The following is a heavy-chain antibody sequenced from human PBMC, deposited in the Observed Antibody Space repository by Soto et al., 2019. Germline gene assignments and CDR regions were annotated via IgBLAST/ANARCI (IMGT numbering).Heavy chain of an antibody. D-gene: IGHD3-22*01. CDR3: ARNDYDSSAYYGSYYNGMDV. V-gene: IGHV3-30*09. CDR2: ISYDGSDQ. Sequence: SLRLSCAASGFSFTNYAVHWVRQAPGKGLEWVALISYDGSDQYYADSVKGRFAISRDNSKNTLYLQMNSLRVEDTALYYCARNDYDSSAYYGSYYNGMDVWGQGTTVTVSS. J-gene: IGHJ6*02. CDR1: GFSFTNYA.